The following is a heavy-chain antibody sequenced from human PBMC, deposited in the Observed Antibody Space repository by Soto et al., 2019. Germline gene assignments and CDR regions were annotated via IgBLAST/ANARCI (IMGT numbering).Heavy chain of an antibody. V-gene: IGHV1-2*02. J-gene: IGHJ4*02. CDR2: INPNSGDT. CDR3: ATRYSYVHF. D-gene: IGHD5-18*01. Sequence: ASVKVSCKSPGYAFTGYYIHWVRQAPGQGLEWMGWINPNSGDTNYAQKFQGRVTMTRDTSFSTAYMELSSLRSDDTAVYYCATRYSYVHFWGQGTLVTVS. CDR1: GYAFTGYY.